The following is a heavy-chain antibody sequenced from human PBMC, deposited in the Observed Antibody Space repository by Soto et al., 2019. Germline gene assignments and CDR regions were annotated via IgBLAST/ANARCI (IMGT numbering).Heavy chain of an antibody. J-gene: IGHJ6*03. D-gene: IGHD3-22*01. Sequence: QVQLQESGPGLVKPSGTLSLTSAVSSGSISSSNWWSWVRQPPGKGLEWIGEIYHSGSTNYNPSLKSRVTISVDKSKNQFSLKLSSVTAADTAVYYCARVRGGYYYYYYYYMDVWGKGTTVTVSS. CDR3: ARVRGGYYYYYYYYMDV. CDR2: IYHSGST. CDR1: SGSISSSNW. V-gene: IGHV4-4*02.